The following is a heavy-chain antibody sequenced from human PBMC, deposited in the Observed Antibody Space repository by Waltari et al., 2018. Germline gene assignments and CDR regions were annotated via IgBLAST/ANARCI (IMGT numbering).Heavy chain of an antibody. V-gene: IGHV4-38-2*02. CDR1: GYSISRGYY. J-gene: IGHJ5*02. D-gene: IGHD2-2*01. CDR3: TRDGGVGSCSSTRCYFT. Sequence: QVQLQESGPGLVKPSETLSLTCAVSGYSISRGYYWGWIRQPPGKGLEWIASIYHSGSTYYNPSLKSRVTISVDTSKNQFSLKLSSVTAADTAVYYCTRDGGVGSCSSTRCYFTWGQGTLVTVSS. CDR2: IYHSGST.